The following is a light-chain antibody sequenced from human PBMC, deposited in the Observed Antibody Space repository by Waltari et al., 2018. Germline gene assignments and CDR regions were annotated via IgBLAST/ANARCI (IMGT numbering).Light chain of an antibody. CDR1: HNIDDH. CDR2: DAS. CDR3: QQYENLPLT. V-gene: IGKV1-33*01. J-gene: IGKJ4*01. Sequence: DIQMTQFPSSLSASVGDRVTITCQASHNIDDHLNWFQQKPGKAPKLLIHDASVLEAGVPSRFSGGGSGTHFTFTITNLQPDDFGTYYCQQYENLPLTFGGGTKVDI.